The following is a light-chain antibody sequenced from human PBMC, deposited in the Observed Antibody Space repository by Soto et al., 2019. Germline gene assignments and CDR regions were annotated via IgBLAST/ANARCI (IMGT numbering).Light chain of an antibody. J-gene: IGKJ4*01. V-gene: IGKV3-20*01. Sequence: EIVLTQSSCTLSLSPGERVTLSCRASQSVSSNYLAWYQQKSGQAPRLLIYRASTRATGIPDRFSGTGSGTDFSLSISRLEPEDSAVYYCQQDAASPLTFGGGTKLVIK. CDR3: QQDAASPLT. CDR2: RAS. CDR1: QSVSSNY.